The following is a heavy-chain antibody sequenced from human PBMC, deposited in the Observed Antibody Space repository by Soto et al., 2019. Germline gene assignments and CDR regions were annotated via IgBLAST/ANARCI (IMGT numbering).Heavy chain of an antibody. CDR1: GYSFDTFG. CDR2: ISIEKGDT. Sequence: QVQVVQSGAEVKKPGASVKVACKASGYSFDTFGMSWVRQAPGQGLEWMGWISIEKGDTNSAQKFQGRVTMTTDTPTSTAYMELRSLTSGDTAVYFCARCYCSVGSCFTCWHFDLWGRGTLVTVSS. CDR3: ARCYCSVGSCFTCWHFDL. V-gene: IGHV1-18*01. J-gene: IGHJ2*01. D-gene: IGHD2-15*01.